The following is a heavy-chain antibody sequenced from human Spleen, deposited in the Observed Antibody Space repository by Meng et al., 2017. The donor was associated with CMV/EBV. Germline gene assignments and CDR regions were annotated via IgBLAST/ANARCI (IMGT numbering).Heavy chain of an antibody. CDR1: GFSFRSYS. J-gene: IGHJ3*02. V-gene: IGHV3-21*01. CDR2: ISGSGSYI. D-gene: IGHD3-3*01. CDR3: AREGGTVYVGVVIRGAFDI. Sequence: GESLKISCAASGFSFRSYSMNWVRQAPGKGLEWLSFISGSGSYIHSADSVKGRFTISRDNADNSLYLQMNSLRGEDTAVYYCAREGGTVYVGVVIRGAFDIWGQGTMVTVSS.